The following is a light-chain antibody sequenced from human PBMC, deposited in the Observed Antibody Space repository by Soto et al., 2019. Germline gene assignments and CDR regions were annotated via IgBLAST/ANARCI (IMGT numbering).Light chain of an antibody. J-gene: IGKJ1*01. CDR2: AAS. CDR1: QSISSY. Sequence: DIQMTQSPSSLSASVGDRVTITCRASQSISSYLNWYQQNPGKAPKPLIYAASSLQSGVPSRFSGSGSGTDFTLTISSLQPEDFATYYCQQSYSTPPWTFGQGTKVEIK. CDR3: QQSYSTPPWT. V-gene: IGKV1-39*01.